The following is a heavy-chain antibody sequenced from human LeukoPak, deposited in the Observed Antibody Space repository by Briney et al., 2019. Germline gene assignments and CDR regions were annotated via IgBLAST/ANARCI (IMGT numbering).Heavy chain of an antibody. V-gene: IGHV3-23*01. J-gene: IGHJ4*02. D-gene: IGHD2-21*02. CDR1: GFTFSSYA. CDR3: AKRDSAYYFDY. Sequence: PGGSLRLSCEASGFTFSSYAMSWVRQTPGKGLDWVSSVGNFGNTYYADSVTGRFTISRDESKHTVYLQMNSLRAEDTAVYYCAKRDSAYYFDYWGQGALVTVSS. CDR2: VGNFGNT.